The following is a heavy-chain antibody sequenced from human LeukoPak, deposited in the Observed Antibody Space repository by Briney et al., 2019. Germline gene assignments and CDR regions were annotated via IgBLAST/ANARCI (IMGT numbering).Heavy chain of an antibody. CDR3: ARGLYTMIRGVITY. V-gene: IGHV1-46*01. CDR2: INPSGGFT. CDR1: GYTFSTHW. Sequence: GASVKVSCKASGYTFSTHWMHWVRQAPGQGLEWMGIINPSGGFTSYAQKFQGRVTMTRNTSISTAYMELSSLRSEDTAVYYCARGLYTMIRGVITYWGQGTLVTVSS. J-gene: IGHJ4*02. D-gene: IGHD3-10*01.